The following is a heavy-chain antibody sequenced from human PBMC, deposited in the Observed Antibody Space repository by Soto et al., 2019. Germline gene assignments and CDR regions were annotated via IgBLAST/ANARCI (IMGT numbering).Heavy chain of an antibody. D-gene: IGHD6-19*01. Sequence: SETLSLTCTVSGDSISSYYWSWIRQPPGKGLDWIGHITYSGSANYNPSLKSRVTISIDTSKKQLSLKLTSVTAADTAVYYCTRGYDGYSSGWYSDYWGQGSLVTVS. J-gene: IGHJ4*02. CDR1: GDSISSYY. V-gene: IGHV4-59*01. CDR3: TRGYDGYSSGWYSDY. CDR2: ITYSGSA.